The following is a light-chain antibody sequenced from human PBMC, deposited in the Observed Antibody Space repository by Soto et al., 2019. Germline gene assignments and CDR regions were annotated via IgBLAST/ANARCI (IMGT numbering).Light chain of an antibody. CDR2: DVS. CDR1: SSDVGYYDY. Sequence: QSALTQPASVSGSPGQSLTISCTGTSSDVGYYDYVSWYQQLPGNAPKLLIYDVSNRPSGVSNRFSGSKSGNTASLIISGLHAEDEADYYCSSYTSSSTVLFGGGTKLTVL. V-gene: IGLV2-14*03. J-gene: IGLJ2*01. CDR3: SSYTSSSTVL.